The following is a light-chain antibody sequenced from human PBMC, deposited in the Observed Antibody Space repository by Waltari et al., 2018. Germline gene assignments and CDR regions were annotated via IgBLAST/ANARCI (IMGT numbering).Light chain of an antibody. CDR2: ASS. V-gene: IGKV1-9*01. J-gene: IGKJ5*01. Sequence: DRCTSTGRANQSISSFFVWHQQKPGKAPKFLFYASSTVQSGVPSRFSGSGSGVDFTPTISSLQPEDFATYYCQQLNSYPITFGQGTRLEIK. CDR1: QSISSF. CDR3: QQLNSYPIT.